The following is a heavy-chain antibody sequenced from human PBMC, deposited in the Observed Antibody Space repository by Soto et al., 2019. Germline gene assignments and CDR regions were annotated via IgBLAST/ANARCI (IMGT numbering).Heavy chain of an antibody. J-gene: IGHJ4*02. CDR2: IYHSGST. CDR1: GGSISSSNW. D-gene: IGHD5-12*01. Sequence: PSETLSLTCAVSGGSISSSNWWSWVRQPPGKGLEWIGEIYHSGSTNYNPSLKSRVTISVAKSKNQFSLKLSSVTAADTAVYYCASLRRDGYGRAGYLDYWGQGTLVTVSS. V-gene: IGHV4-4*02. CDR3: ASLRRDGYGRAGYLDY.